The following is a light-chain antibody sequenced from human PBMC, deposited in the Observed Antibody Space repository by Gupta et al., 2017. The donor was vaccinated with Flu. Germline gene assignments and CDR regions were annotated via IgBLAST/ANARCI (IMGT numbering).Light chain of an antibody. J-gene: IGLJ2*01. Sequence: SITITCIGSSSDIGGYNFVSWYQHHPAKTHILVVYEVNKRSAVASGCLFASKSATTASLTISALQREGEADYYYNATTTNIALVFGGGTKLTVL. CDR3: NATTTNIALV. V-gene: IGLV2-14*01. CDR1: SSDIGGYNF. CDR2: EVN.